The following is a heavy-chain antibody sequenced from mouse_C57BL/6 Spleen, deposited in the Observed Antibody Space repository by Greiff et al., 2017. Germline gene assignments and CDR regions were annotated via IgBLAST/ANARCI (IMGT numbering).Heavy chain of an antibody. Sequence: VQLQQPGAELVMPGASVKLSCKASGYTFTSYWMHWVKQRPGQGLEWIGEIDPSDSYTNYNQKFKGKSTLTVDKSSSTAYMQLSSLTSEDSAVYYCALYGRFAYWGQGTLVTVSA. D-gene: IGHD1-1*01. CDR1: GYTFTSYW. CDR2: IDPSDSYT. V-gene: IGHV1-69*01. J-gene: IGHJ3*01. CDR3: ALYGRFAY.